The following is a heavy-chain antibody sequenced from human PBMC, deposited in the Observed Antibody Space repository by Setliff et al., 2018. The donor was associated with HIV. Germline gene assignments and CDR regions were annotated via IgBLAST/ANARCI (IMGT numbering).Heavy chain of an antibody. Sequence: SETLSLTCTVSGGSISSGSYYWNWIRKPAGKGLEWIGRIYTSGRTNYNPSLKSRLTLSVDTSKNEFSLNLTSVTAADTAVYYCARGSLNYLDYWGQGALVTVSS. J-gene: IGHJ4*02. CDR2: IYTSGRT. CDR1: GGSISSGSYY. CDR3: ARGSLNYLDY. V-gene: IGHV4-61*02. D-gene: IGHD3-9*01.